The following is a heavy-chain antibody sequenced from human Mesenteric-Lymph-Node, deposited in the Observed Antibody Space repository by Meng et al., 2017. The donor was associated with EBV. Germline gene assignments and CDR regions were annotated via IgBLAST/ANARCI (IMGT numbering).Heavy chain of an antibody. CDR2: IYHSGRT. CDR1: GGSITRTTW. Sequence: QVQLQESGPGLVKPSGTLSLTCTVSGGSITRTTWWNWVRQPPGKGLEWIGEIYHSGRTNCKPSLQSRVTMSVDKSQNHFSLKLSSVTAADTAVYYCARFGAILRGFDYWGQGTLVTVSS. CDR3: ARFGAILRGFDY. V-gene: IGHV4-4*02. D-gene: IGHD3-10*01. J-gene: IGHJ4*02.